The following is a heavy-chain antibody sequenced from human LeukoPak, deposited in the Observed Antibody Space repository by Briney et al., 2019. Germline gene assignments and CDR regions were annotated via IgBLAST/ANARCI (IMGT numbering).Heavy chain of an antibody. V-gene: IGHV3-23*01. Sequence: GGSLRLSCAASGFTFSSYAMNWVRQAPGKGLEWVSAISGSGGSTYYADSVKGRFTISRDNSKNALYLQMNSLRAEDTAEYYCAKDAYYYDSSGYYDGGSFDYWGQGTLVTVSS. CDR1: GFTFSSYA. CDR3: AKDAYYYDSSGYYDGGSFDY. D-gene: IGHD3-22*01. CDR2: ISGSGGST. J-gene: IGHJ4*02.